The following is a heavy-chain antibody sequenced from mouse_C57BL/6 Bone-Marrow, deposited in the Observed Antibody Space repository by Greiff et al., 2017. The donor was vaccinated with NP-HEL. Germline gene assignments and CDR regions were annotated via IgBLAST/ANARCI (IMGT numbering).Heavy chain of an antibody. V-gene: IGHV1-47*01. J-gene: IGHJ4*01. Sequence: VQLQQSGAELVKPGASVKMSCKASGYTFTTYPIEWMKQSHGQCLEWIGNFHPYNDDTKYNEKFKGKATLTVEKSSSTVYLALSRLTSDDSAVYYCARRSNFDYAMDYWGQGTSVTVSS. CDR3: ARRSNFDYAMDY. D-gene: IGHD1-1*01. CDR2: FHPYNDDT. CDR1: GYTFTTYP.